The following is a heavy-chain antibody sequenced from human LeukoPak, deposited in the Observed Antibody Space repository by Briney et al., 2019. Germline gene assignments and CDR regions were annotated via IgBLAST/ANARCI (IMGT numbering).Heavy chain of an antibody. CDR2: IYSGGGT. CDR1: GFTFSSYG. D-gene: IGHD3-16*01. Sequence: GGSLRLSCAASGFTFSSYGMHWVRQAPGKGLEWVSVIYSGGGTYYADSVKGRFTISRDNSKNTVYLQMNSLRVEDTAVYYCARSRGTFLPHDYWGQGTLVTVSS. CDR3: ARSRGTFLPHDY. J-gene: IGHJ4*02. V-gene: IGHV3-66*01.